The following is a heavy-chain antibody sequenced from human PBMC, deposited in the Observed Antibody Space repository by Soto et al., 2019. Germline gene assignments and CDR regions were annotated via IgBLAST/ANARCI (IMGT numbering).Heavy chain of an antibody. CDR2: IYYSGST. Sequence: QVQLQESGPGLVKPSQTLSLTYTVSGGSVSSGDYYWSCIRQPPGKGLEWIGYIYYSGSTYYNPSLKSRVTISVGTSKNQFSLKLSSVTAADTAVYYCARVAMRTEFDPWGQGTLVTVSS. D-gene: IGHD2-2*01. J-gene: IGHJ5*02. CDR3: ARVAMRTEFDP. CDR1: GGSVSSGDYY. V-gene: IGHV4-30-4*01.